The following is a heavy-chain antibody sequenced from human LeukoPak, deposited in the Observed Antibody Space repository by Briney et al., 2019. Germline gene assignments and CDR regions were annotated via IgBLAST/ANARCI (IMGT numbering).Heavy chain of an antibody. J-gene: IGHJ4*02. CDR3: ARELKTGYSYAPFDC. D-gene: IGHD5-18*01. Sequence: NPGGSLRLSCAASGFTFSVYTMNWVRQAPGKGLEWVSSISSSSYIYYADSVKGRFTISRDNAKNSLFLLMNSLRAEDTAVYYCARELKTGYSYAPFDCWGQGTLVTVSS. V-gene: IGHV3-21*01. CDR1: GFTFSVYT. CDR2: ISSSSYI.